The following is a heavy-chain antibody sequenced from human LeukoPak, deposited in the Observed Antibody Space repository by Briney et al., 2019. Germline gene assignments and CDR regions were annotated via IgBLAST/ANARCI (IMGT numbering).Heavy chain of an antibody. J-gene: IGHJ4*02. CDR1: GGSISSSSYY. D-gene: IGHD3-9*01. V-gene: IGHV4-39*07. Sequence: SETLSLTCTVSGGSISSSSYYWGWIRQPPGKGLEWIGSIYYSGSTYYNPSLKSRVTISVDTSKNQFSLKLSSVTAADTAVYYCARGLEYYDILTGYYYFDYWGQGTLVTVSS. CDR3: ARGLEYYDILTGYYYFDY. CDR2: IYYSGST.